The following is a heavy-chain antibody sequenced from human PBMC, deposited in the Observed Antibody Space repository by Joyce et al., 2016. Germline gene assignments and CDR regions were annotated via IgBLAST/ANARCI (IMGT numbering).Heavy chain of an antibody. CDR1: GFTFSNAC. CDR2: VKSKTDGGTT. V-gene: IGHV3-15*01. CDR3: TTGDY. Sequence: EVKLVESGGGLINPGESLRLSCAASGFTFSNACMSWVRQGPGKGLEWVGRVKSKTDGGTTDYITPVKGRFTISRDDSKNTLFLQMNSLKTEDTAVYYCTTGDYWGQGTLVTVSS. J-gene: IGHJ4*02.